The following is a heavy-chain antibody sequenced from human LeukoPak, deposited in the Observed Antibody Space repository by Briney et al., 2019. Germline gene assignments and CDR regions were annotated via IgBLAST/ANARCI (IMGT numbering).Heavy chain of an antibody. CDR3: ARKYCSTTSCLFDS. J-gene: IGHJ4*02. Sequence: GGSLRLSCEASGFSFSNYGMHWVRQAPGKGLEWVAAIWYEGTNENYADSVKGRFTISRDNSKNTLYLQMNSLRAEDTAVYYCARKYCSTTSCLFDSWGQGTLVIVSS. CDR2: IWYEGTNE. V-gene: IGHV3-33*01. CDR1: GFSFSNYG. D-gene: IGHD2-2*01.